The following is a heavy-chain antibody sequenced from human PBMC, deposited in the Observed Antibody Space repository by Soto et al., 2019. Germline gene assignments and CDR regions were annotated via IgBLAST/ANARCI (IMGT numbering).Heavy chain of an antibody. Sequence: GASVKVSCKASGYTFTSYGISWLRQAPGQGLEWMGWISAYNGDTNNAQKFQGRVTMTTDTSTNTAYMELRSLTSDDTAVYYCARDVKWELLGVVNWFDPWGQGTLVTVSS. J-gene: IGHJ5*02. CDR2: ISAYNGDT. V-gene: IGHV1-18*01. CDR3: ARDVKWELLGVVNWFDP. CDR1: GYTFTSYG. D-gene: IGHD1-26*01.